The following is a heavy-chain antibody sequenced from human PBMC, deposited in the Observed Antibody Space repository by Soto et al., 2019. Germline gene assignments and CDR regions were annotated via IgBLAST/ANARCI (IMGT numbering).Heavy chain of an antibody. CDR3: AITYYYDSSGYYSAFDY. V-gene: IGHV1-18*01. CDR1: GYTFTSYG. Sequence: GASVKVSCKASGYTFTSYGISWVRQAPGQGLEWMGWISAYNGNTNYAQKLQGRVTMTTDTSTSTAYMELRSLRSDDTAVYYCAITYYYDSSGYYSAFDYWGQGTLVTVSS. J-gene: IGHJ4*02. CDR2: ISAYNGNT. D-gene: IGHD3-22*01.